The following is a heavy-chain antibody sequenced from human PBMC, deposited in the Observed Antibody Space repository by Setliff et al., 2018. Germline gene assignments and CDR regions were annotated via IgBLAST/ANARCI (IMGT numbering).Heavy chain of an antibody. V-gene: IGHV3-15*01. CDR1: GFTFSEEW. CDR2: IKSEIAGGTT. J-gene: IGHJ3*02. Sequence: GGSLRLSCAASGFTFSEEWMSWVRQAPGKGLEWIGRIKSEIAGGTTDYGAPVKGRFTISRDNAKNSLYLQMNSLRAEDTAVYYCARDRISRYYDSGAHAFDIWGQGTMVTVSS. CDR3: ARDRISRYYDSGAHAFDI. D-gene: IGHD3-22*01.